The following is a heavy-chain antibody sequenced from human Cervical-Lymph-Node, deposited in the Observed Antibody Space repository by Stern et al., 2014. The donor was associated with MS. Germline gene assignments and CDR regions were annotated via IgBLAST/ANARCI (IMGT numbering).Heavy chain of an antibody. V-gene: IGHV3-23*01. CDR2: ITGSGVST. CDR3: APWAGHTLDY. Sequence: EVQLLESGGGLVQPGGSLRLSCAASGFTFSNHAMTWVRQAPGKGLEWISGITGSGVSTYYADSVKGRFTISRDNSENTLCLQMNSLRAEDTAVYYCAPWAGHTLDYWGQGTLVTVSS. CDR1: GFTFSNHA. J-gene: IGHJ4*02.